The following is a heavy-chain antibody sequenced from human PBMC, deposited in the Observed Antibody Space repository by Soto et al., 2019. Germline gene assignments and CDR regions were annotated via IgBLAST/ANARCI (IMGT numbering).Heavy chain of an antibody. D-gene: IGHD3-22*01. CDR2: ISSSGGST. CDR1: GFTFSSYA. Sequence: EVQLLESGGDLIQPGGSLRLSCAASGFTFSSYAMSWVRQAPGKGLGWVSAISSSGGSTFYADSVKGRSTISRDNSRNTLYPQMTSLRAEDTAIYYCAKYQPMTQPRPYFDYWGQGTLVTVSS. V-gene: IGHV3-23*01. CDR3: AKYQPMTQPRPYFDY. J-gene: IGHJ4*02.